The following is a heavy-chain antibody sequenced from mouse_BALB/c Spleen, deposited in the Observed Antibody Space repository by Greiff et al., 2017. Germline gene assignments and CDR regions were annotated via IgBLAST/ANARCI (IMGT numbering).Heavy chain of an antibody. V-gene: IGHV2-4-1*01. CDR2: IWSGGST. D-gene: IGHD2-1*01. CDR3: ARTYGNYRFAY. CDR1: GFSLTSYG. J-gene: IGHJ3*01. Sequence: VMLVESGPGLVQPSQSLSITCTVSGFSLTSYGVHWVRQSPGKGLEWLGVIWSGGSTDYNAAFISRLSISKDNSKSQVFFKMNSLQADDTAIYYCARTYGNYRFAYWGQGTLVTVSA.